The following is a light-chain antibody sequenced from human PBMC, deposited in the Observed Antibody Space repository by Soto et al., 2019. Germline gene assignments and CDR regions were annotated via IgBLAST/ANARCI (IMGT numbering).Light chain of an antibody. CDR3: QQRSHWPFS. CDR2: GAS. J-gene: IGKJ3*01. V-gene: IGKV3-11*01. Sequence: EIVLTQSPATLSLSPGERATLSCRASRSIGTYLAWYQQKPGQAPRLLMYGASNRATGIPARFSGSGSATDFTLTISSLATADFAVYYCQQRSHWPFSFGPGTKVDIK. CDR1: RSIGTY.